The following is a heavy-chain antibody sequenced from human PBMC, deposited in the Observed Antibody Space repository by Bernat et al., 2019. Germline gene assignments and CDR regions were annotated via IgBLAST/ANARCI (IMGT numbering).Heavy chain of an antibody. CDR2: MKQDGSLK. D-gene: IGHD2-15*01. J-gene: IGHJ3*01. CDR1: GFTFSNYW. CDR3: ARDGGYCSGGSCYDALDV. Sequence: EVQLVESGGGLVQPGGSLRLSCAASGFTFSNYWMNWVRQAPGKGLEWVATMKQDGSLKQYVDSVEGRFTISRDNAKNSLYLQMNSLRVEDTAVYYCARDGGYCSGGSCYDALDVWGQGTMVTVSS. V-gene: IGHV3-7*03.